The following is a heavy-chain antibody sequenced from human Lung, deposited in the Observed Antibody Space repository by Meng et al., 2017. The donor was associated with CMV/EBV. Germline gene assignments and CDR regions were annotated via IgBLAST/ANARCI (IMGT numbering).Heavy chain of an antibody. V-gene: IGHV3-13*01. CDR3: ARARAGRGDYYYYYGMDV. D-gene: IGHD6-13*01. Sequence: GESLKISCAASGFTFSSYDMHWVRQATGKGLEWVSAIGTAGDTYYPGSVKGRFTISRENAKNSLYLQMNSLRAGDTAVYYCARARAGRGDYYYYYGMDVWGQGXTVXVSS. CDR1: GFTFSSYD. J-gene: IGHJ6*02. CDR2: IGTAGDT.